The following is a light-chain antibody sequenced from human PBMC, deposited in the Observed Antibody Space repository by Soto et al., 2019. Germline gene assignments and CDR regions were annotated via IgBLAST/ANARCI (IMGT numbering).Light chain of an antibody. CDR1: QNIGNY. J-gene: IGKJ1*01. Sequence: DIQMTQGPSSLSASVGDGVTITCRASQNIGNYVNWYQHRPGKVPRLLIYSASSLESGVPSRFSGSGSGTDFTLTISSLQPEDFATYYCQQSDVSPRTFGQGTKVDIK. CDR2: SAS. CDR3: QQSDVSPRT. V-gene: IGKV1-39*01.